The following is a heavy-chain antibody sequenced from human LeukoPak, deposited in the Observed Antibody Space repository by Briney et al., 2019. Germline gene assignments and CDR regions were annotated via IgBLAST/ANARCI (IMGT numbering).Heavy chain of an antibody. D-gene: IGHD3-3*01. CDR2: ISSSSSYI. J-gene: IGHJ4*02. CDR3: ARVSNDFWSGYYIDY. V-gene: IGHV3-21*01. Sequence: GGSLRLSCAASGFTFSSYTMNWVRQAPGKGLGWVSSISSSSSYIYYADSVKGRFTISRDNAKNSLYLQMNSLRAEDTAVYYCARVSNDFWSGYYIDYWGQGTLVTVSS. CDR1: GFTFSSYT.